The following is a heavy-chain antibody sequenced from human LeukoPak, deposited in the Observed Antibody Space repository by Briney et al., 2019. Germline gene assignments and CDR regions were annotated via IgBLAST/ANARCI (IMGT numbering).Heavy chain of an antibody. CDR1: GFNFSSSA. CDR2: INSKGDDP. Sequence: GGSLRLSCAASGFNFSSSAMHWVRQAPGRGLEYVSAINSKGDDPFYATSVKGRFTISRDNSKNTVYLQLGSLRTEDTAIYYCARDEAEAGDLNYWGQGTLVTVSS. J-gene: IGHJ4*02. CDR3: ARDEAEAGDLNY. V-gene: IGHV3-64*01. D-gene: IGHD6-19*01.